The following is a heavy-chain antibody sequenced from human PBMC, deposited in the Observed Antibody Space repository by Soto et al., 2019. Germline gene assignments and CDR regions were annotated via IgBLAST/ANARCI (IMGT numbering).Heavy chain of an antibody. V-gene: IGHV1-69*04. CDR3: ARENTAIAILTYSYYYGMDV. CDR2: IIPILGIA. D-gene: IGHD5-18*01. J-gene: IGHJ6*02. Sequence: SVKVSCKASGGTFSSYTISWVRQAPGQGLEWMGRIIPILGIANYAQKFQGRVTITADKSTSTAYMELSSLRSEDTAVYYCARENTAIAILTYSYYYGMDVWGQGT. CDR1: GGTFSSYT.